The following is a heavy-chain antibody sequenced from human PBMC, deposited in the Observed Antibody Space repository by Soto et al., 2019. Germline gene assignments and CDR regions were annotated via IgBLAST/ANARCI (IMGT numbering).Heavy chain of an antibody. J-gene: IGHJ4*02. CDR1: GYTFTSYD. CDR2: MNPNSGNT. CDR3: ARGPITIFGVVIDY. V-gene: IGHV1-8*01. Sequence: ASVKVSCKASGYTFTSYDINWARQATGQGLEWMGWMNPNSGNTGYAQKFQGRVTMTRNTSISTAYMELSSLRSEDTAVYYCARGPITIFGVVIDYWGQGTLVTVSS. D-gene: IGHD3-3*01.